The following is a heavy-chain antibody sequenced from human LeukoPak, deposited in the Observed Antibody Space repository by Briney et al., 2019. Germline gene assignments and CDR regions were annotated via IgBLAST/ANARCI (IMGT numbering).Heavy chain of an antibody. J-gene: IGHJ4*02. V-gene: IGHV3-48*03. CDR2: ISSSATTI. CDR1: GFNFSSYE. Sequence: PGGSLRLSCAASGFNFSSYEMNWVRQGPGKGLEWVSYISSSATTISYADSVKGRFTISRDNAKNSLYLQMNSLRAEDMAVYYCARHVGAQDYWGQGTLVTVSS. CDR3: ARHVGAQDY. D-gene: IGHD1-26*01.